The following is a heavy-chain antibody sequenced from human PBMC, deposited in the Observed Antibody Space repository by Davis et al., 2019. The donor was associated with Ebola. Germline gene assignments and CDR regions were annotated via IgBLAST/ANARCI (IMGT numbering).Heavy chain of an antibody. CDR1: GGSVSSGSYY. CDR3: TRAKYTSSWYLDFYAMDV. Sequence: SETLSLTCTVSGGSVSSGSYYWSWIRQSPGKGLEWIGYIYYTGSTNSNPSLKSRVTISVDTSKNQFSLKLSSVTAADTAVYYCTRAKYTSSWYLDFYAMDVWGQGTTVSVSS. CDR2: IYYTGST. V-gene: IGHV4-61*01. D-gene: IGHD6-13*01. J-gene: IGHJ6*02.